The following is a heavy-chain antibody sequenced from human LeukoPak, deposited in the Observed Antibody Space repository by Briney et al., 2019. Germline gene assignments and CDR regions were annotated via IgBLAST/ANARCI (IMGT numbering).Heavy chain of an antibody. CDR1: GMTFSSHW. D-gene: IGHD1-26*01. CDR3: ARESGSYSADY. V-gene: IGHV3-7*01. CDR2: IKQDGSDK. Sequence: GSLRLSCAASGMTFSSHWMSWVRQAPGKGLEWVANIKQDGSDKYYVDSVRGRFTISRDNAKTSLYLQMNSLRAEDTAVYYCARESGSYSADYWGQGTLVTVSS. J-gene: IGHJ4*02.